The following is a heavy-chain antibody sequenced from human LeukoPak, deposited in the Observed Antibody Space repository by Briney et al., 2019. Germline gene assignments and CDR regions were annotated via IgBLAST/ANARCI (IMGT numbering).Heavy chain of an antibody. CDR3: ARVYGSYSFDY. CDR2: IYHSGST. CDR1: GGSISSGGYS. V-gene: IGHV4-30-2*01. Sequence: SQTLSLTCAVSGGSISSGGYSWSWIRQPPGKGLEWIGYIYHSGSTYYNPSLKSRVTISVDRSKSQFSLKLSSVTAADTAVYYYARVYGSYSFDYWGQGTLVTVSS. D-gene: IGHD1-26*01. J-gene: IGHJ4*02.